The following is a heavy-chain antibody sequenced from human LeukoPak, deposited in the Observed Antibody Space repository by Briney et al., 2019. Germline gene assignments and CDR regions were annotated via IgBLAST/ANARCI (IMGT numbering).Heavy chain of an antibody. J-gene: IGHJ1*01. D-gene: IGHD3-3*01. CDR1: GYTFTSYY. CDR3: ARGLPKAVFGVVIED. Sequence: ASVKVSCKASGYTFTSYYMHWVRQATGQGLEWMGWMNTNSGNTGYSQNFQGRVTMTRDTSISTAYMELSSLMSEDTAVYYCARGLPKAVFGVVIEDWGQRTLVTVSS. CDR2: MNTNSGNT. V-gene: IGHV1-8*02.